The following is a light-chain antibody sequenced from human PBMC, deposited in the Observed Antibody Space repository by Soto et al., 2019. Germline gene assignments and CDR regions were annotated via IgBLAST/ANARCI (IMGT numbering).Light chain of an antibody. CDR3: SSYRSGDTLV. Sequence: QSVLTQPASVSGSPGQSITISCTGTSSDVSGYNFVSWYQLHPGKAPKLMIYDVNNRPSGVSNRFSGSKSGNTASLTISGLQAEDEADYYCSSYRSGDTLVFGTGTKAPS. CDR2: DVN. CDR1: SSDVSGYNF. J-gene: IGLJ1*01. V-gene: IGLV2-14*03.